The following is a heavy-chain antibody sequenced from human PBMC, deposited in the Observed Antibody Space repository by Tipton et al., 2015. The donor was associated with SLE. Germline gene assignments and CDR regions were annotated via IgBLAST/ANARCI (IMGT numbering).Heavy chain of an antibody. V-gene: IGHV4-34*01. CDR1: GGSFSGYY. Sequence: TLSLTCAVYGGSFSGYYWSWFRQPPGKGLEWIGEINHSGSTNYNPSLKSRVTISVDTSKNQFSLKLSSVTAADTAVYYCASYSGYDSLFDYWGQGTLVTVSS. J-gene: IGHJ4*02. D-gene: IGHD5-12*01. CDR3: ASYSGYDSLFDY. CDR2: INHSGST.